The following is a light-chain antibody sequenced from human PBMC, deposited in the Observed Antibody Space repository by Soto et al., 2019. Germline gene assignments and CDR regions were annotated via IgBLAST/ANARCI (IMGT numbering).Light chain of an antibody. CDR3: CSYAGSNVWV. Sequence: QSVLTQPRSVSGSPGQSVTISCTGSSSDVGGYSYFSWYQEHPGKAPKLIIYDVSKRPSGVPDRFSGFQSGITASLTISGLQADDEAEYHCCSYAGSNVWVFGGGTQLTVL. J-gene: IGLJ3*02. CDR1: SSDVGGYSY. V-gene: IGLV2-11*01. CDR2: DVS.